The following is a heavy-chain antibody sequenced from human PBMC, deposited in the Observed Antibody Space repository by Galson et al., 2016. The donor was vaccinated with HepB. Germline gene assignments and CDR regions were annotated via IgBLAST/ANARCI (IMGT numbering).Heavy chain of an antibody. V-gene: IGHV3-7*01. CDR1: GYTFRNYW. D-gene: IGHD3-22*01. J-gene: IGHJ5*02. CDR3: ARGEKGYSEGAS. CDR2: INNEGVET. Sequence: SLRLSCAASGYTFRNYWISWVRQAPGQGLEWVAKINNEGVETNYAGSVQGRVTISRDTHKNSMYLQMDSLRVEDTGFYYCARGEKGYSEGASWGQGTLVTVSS.